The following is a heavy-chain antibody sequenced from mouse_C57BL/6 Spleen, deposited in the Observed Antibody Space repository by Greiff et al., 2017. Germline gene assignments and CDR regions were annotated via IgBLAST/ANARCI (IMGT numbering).Heavy chain of an antibody. Sequence: QVQLQQPGPELVKPGASVKMSCKASGYTFTSYWITWVKQRLGQGPEWIGDIYLGSGSTNYNEKLKSKATLTVDTSSSTAYMQLSSLTSADSAVYYCAREGYYDGGYFDYWGQGTTLTVSS. J-gene: IGHJ2*01. CDR1: GYTFTSYW. CDR2: IYLGSGST. CDR3: AREGYYDGGYFDY. D-gene: IGHD1-1*01. V-gene: IGHV1-55*01.